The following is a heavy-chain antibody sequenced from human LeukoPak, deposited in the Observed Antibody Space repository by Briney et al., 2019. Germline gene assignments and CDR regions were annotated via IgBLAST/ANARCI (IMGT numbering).Heavy chain of an antibody. D-gene: IGHD6-13*01. J-gene: IGHJ5*02. Sequence: SETLSLTCAVYGGSFSGYYWSWIRQPPGKGLEWIGEINHSGSTNYNPSLKSRVTISVDTSKNQFSLKLSSVTAADTAVYYCARGVSSSWSWFDPWGQGTLVTVPS. CDR3: ARGVSSSWSWFDP. CDR2: INHSGST. V-gene: IGHV4-34*01. CDR1: GGSFSGYY.